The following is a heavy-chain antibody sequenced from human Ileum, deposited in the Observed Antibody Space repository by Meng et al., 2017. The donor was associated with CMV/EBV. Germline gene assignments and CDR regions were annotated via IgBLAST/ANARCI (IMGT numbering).Heavy chain of an antibody. D-gene: IGHD2-2*01. J-gene: IGHJ4*02. Sequence: QVRLVQAGAELEQPGASVKVACKDSGYSFTDYYIHWLRRAPGQGLEWMGWINPNSGDTNYAQTFQDRVTVTRDTSINTVYMDFRGLTSDDTAMYYCVRGANYASYRVDYWGQGTLVTVSS. CDR3: VRGANYASYRVDY. CDR1: GYSFTDYY. V-gene: IGHV1-2*02. CDR2: INPNSGDT.